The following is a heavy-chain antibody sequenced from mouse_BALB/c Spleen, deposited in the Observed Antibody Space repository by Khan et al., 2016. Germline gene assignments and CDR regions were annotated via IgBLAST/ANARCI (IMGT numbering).Heavy chain of an antibody. J-gene: IGHJ2*01. Sequence: QVQLKQSGAELMKPGASVKISCKATGYTFSSYWIEWVKQRPGHGLEWIGEILPGSDSTNYDEKFKGKATFTADTSSHTAYMQLSSLTSEDSACYYWSRSRLYFDYWGQGTTLTVSS. D-gene: IGHD3-2*02. CDR2: ILPGSDST. V-gene: IGHV1-9*01. CDR1: GYTFSSYW. CDR3: SRSRLYFDY.